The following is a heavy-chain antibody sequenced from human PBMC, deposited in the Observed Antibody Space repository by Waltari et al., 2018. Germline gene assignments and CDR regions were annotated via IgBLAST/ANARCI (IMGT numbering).Heavy chain of an antibody. CDR1: GGTFSSYA. V-gene: IGHV1-69*08. CDR2: IIPILGTA. Sequence: QVQLVQSGAEVKKPGSSVKVSCKASGGTFSSYAISWVRQDPGQGLEWMGRIIPILGTANYGQKFQGRVTMTADKSTSTAYMELSSLRADDTAVYYCATSPDFDYWGQGTLVTVSS. CDR3: ATSPDFDY. J-gene: IGHJ4*02.